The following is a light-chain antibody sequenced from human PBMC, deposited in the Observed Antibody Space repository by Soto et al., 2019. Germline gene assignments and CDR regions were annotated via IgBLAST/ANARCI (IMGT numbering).Light chain of an antibody. V-gene: IGKV1-39*01. J-gene: IGKJ3*01. CDR3: QQSYSTPT. Sequence: IQMTQSPSSLSASVGDRVTITCRASQSISSYLNWDQQKPGKAPKRLIYAASSLQSGVPSRFSGSGSGTACTLTISSLQPGDFATYYCQQSYSTPTFGPGTKVYIK. CDR1: QSISSY. CDR2: AAS.